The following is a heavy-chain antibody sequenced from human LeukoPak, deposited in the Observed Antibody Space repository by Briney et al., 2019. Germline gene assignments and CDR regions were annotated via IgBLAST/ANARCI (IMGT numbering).Heavy chain of an antibody. Sequence: SETLSLTCAVYGGSFSGYYWSWIRQPPGKGLEWIGEINHSGSTNYNPSLKSRVTISVDTSKNQFSLKLSSVTAADTAVYYCARAGEMATIINWGQGTLVTVSS. V-gene: IGHV4-34*01. D-gene: IGHD5-24*01. J-gene: IGHJ4*02. CDR1: GGSFSGYY. CDR3: ARAGEMATIIN. CDR2: INHSGST.